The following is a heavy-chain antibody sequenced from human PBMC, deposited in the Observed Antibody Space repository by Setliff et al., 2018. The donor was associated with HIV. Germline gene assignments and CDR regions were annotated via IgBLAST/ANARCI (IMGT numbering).Heavy chain of an antibody. CDR2: VSYSGST. J-gene: IGHJ3*02. V-gene: IGHV4-39*01. CDR3: ARHLYWNPDAFDI. Sequence: ETLSLTCAVYGGSFTAYYWTWIRQPPGKGLEWIGSVSYSGSTYYNPSLKSRVTISVDTSKNQFSLRLSSVTAADTAVFFCARHLYWNPDAFDIWGQGTMVTVSS. CDR1: GGSFTAYY. D-gene: IGHD1-1*01.